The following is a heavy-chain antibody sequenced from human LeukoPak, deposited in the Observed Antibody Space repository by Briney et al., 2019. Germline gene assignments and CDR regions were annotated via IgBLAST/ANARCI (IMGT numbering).Heavy chain of an antibody. CDR3: ARGLLVPAATRYWYFDL. Sequence: PSETLSLTCAVSGYSISSGYYWGWIRQPPGKGLEWIGSIYHSGTTYYNPSLKSRVTISVDTSRNQFSLKLSSVTAADTAVYYCARGLLVPAATRYWYFDLWGRGTLVTVSS. J-gene: IGHJ2*01. D-gene: IGHD2-2*01. CDR1: GYSISSGYY. CDR2: IYHSGTT. V-gene: IGHV4-38-2*01.